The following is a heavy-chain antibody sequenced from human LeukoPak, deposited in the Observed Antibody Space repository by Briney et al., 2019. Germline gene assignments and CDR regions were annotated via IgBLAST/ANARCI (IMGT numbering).Heavy chain of an antibody. J-gene: IGHJ6*02. CDR2: VYDGGTT. Sequence: GGSLRLSCAASGFTVSNNYLSWVRQAPGKGLEWVSFVYDGGTTVYADSVKGRFTISRDNSKNTLYLQVNSLRPDDTAVYYCARGPYCSGGSCYDYYYYGMDFWGQGTTVTVSS. V-gene: IGHV3-53*05. D-gene: IGHD2-15*01. CDR3: ARGPYCSGGSCYDYYYYGMDF. CDR1: GFTVSNNY.